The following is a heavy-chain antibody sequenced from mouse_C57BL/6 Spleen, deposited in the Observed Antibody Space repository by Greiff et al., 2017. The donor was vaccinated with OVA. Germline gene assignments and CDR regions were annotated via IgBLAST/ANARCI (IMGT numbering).Heavy chain of an antibody. V-gene: IGHV1-55*01. CDR3: AERGNYGNLNY. D-gene: IGHD2-1*01. J-gene: IGHJ2*01. CDR1: GYTFTSYW. CDR2: IYPGSGST. Sequence: QVQLKQSGAELVKPGASVKMSCKASGYTFTSYWITWVKQRPGQGLEWIGDIYPGSGSTNYNEKFKSKATLTVDTSSSTAYMQLSSLTSEDSAVYYCAERGNYGNLNYWGQGTTLTVSS.